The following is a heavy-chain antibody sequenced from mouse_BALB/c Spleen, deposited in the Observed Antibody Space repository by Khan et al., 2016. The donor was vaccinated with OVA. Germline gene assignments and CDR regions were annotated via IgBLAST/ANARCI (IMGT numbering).Heavy chain of an antibody. V-gene: IGHV1S81*02. CDR1: GYTFTSYW. D-gene: IGHD1-1*01. J-gene: IGHJ2*01. CDR2: TNPTNGRT. Sequence: QVQLQHPGAELVKAGASVKMSCKASGYTFTSYWMHWVKQRLGQGLEWFAETNPTNGRTYYNEKFKSKATLTVDKSSSTAYMLLSGPTFEDSAVYYCARIKKIVATYLDYWGQGTTLTVSS. CDR3: ARIKKIVATYLDY.